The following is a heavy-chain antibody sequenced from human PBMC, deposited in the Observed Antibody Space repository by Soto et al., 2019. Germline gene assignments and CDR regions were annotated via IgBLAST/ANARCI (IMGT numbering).Heavy chain of an antibody. CDR1: GGTFSSYA. D-gene: IGHD1-1*01. J-gene: IGHJ6*02. CDR3: ARGTKDYYYGMDV. CDR2: IIPIFGTA. V-gene: IGHV1-69*01. Sequence: SVKVYCKSSGGTFSSYAISWVRQAPGQGLEWMGGIIPIFGTANYAQKFQGRVTITADESTSTAYMELSSLRSEDTTVYYCARGTKDYYYGMDVWGQGTTVTVSS.